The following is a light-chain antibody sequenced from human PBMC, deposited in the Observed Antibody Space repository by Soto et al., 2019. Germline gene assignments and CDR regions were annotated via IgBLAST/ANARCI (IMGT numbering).Light chain of an antibody. V-gene: IGKV1-27*01. CDR2: AAS. J-gene: IGKJ4*01. CDR3: QKYNSALPPLT. CDR1: QGISNY. Sequence: DIQMTQSPSSLSASVGDRVTITCRASQGISNYLAWYQQKPGKVPKLLIYAASTLQSGVPSRFSGSGSGTDFTLTISSLQPQDVATSYCQKYNSALPPLTFGGGTKVEIK.